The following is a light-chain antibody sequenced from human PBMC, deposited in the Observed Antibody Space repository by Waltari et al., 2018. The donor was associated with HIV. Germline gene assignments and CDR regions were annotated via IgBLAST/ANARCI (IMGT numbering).Light chain of an antibody. CDR3: QQYKYWPLT. Sequence: ETVMTQSPATLSVSPGESATLSCRASQTINTDVAWYQQKPGQTPRLLMSDASSRATGVPDRFSGSGSGTEFTLTLSGLQSEDFAVYYCQQYKYWPLTFGGGTKVEIK. V-gene: IGKV3-15*01. J-gene: IGKJ4*01. CDR2: DAS. CDR1: QTINTD.